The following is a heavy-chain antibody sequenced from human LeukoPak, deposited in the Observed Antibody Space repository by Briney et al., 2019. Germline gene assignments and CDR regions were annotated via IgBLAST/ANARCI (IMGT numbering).Heavy chain of an antibody. J-gene: IGHJ4*02. V-gene: IGHV3-53*01. CDR1: EFSFSGSW. CDR3: ARGDGYGYSFDS. Sequence: PGGSLRLSCAASEFSFSGSWMNWVRQAPGKGLEWVSVIFSGGSTYYADSVRGRFTISRDNSKNTLYLQMNSLRGEDAAVYFCARGDGYGYSFDSWGQGTLVTVSS. D-gene: IGHD5-24*01. CDR2: IFSGGST.